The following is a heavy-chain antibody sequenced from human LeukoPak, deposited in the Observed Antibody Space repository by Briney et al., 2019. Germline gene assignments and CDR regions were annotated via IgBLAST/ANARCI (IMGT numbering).Heavy chain of an antibody. CDR2: ISYDGSNK. CDR3: ARAVTDYYDSSGYYQRDY. J-gene: IGHJ4*02. D-gene: IGHD3-22*01. CDR1: GFTFSSYA. V-gene: IGHV3-30-3*01. Sequence: GRSLRLSCAASGFTFSSYAMHWVRQAPGKGLEWVAVISYDGSNKYYADSVKGRFTISRDSSKNTLYLQMNSLRAEDTAVYYCARAVTDYYDSSGYYQRDYWGQGTLVTVSS.